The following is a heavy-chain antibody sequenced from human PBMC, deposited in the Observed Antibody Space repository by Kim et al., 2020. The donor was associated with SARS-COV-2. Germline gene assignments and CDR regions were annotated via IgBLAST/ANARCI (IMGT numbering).Heavy chain of an antibody. CDR2: INAGNGNT. J-gene: IGHJ6*02. D-gene: IGHD6-19*01. CDR3: AREVGKWLVVPNYGMDG. V-gene: IGHV1-3*01. CDR1: GYTFTSYA. Sequence: ASVKVSCKASGYTFTSYAMHWVRQAPGQRLEWMGWINAGNGNTKYSQKFQGRVTITRDTSAGPDYMELSSLRSEDTAVYYCAREVGKWLVVPNYGMDGGGEGTTVTL.